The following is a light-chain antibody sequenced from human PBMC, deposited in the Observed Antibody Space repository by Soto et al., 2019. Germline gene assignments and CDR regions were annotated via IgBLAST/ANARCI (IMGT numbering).Light chain of an antibody. CDR3: QQYGSSPYT. J-gene: IGKJ2*01. CDR1: QTINNN. CDR2: GAS. V-gene: IGKV3-15*01. Sequence: VMTQAPATLSVSPGERVTLSCRASQTINNNVAWYQLKDGQVPRLLIYGASTRATDIPARFSGSGSGTEFTLTITSLQSEDFAAYHCQQYGSSPYTFGQATKGDIK.